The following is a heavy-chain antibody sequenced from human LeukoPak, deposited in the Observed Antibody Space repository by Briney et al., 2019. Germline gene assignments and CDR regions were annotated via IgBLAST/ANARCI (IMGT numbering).Heavy chain of an antibody. CDR1: GFTFSSYE. Sequence: GGSLRVSCAASGFTFSSYEINWVRQAPGKGLEWVSYISSSGSTIYYADSVKGRFTISRDNAKNSLYLQMNSLRAEDTAVYYCARDSLPYDYVWGSYRFFDPWGQGTLVTVSS. V-gene: IGHV3-48*03. CDR2: ISSSGSTI. J-gene: IGHJ5*02. CDR3: ARDSLPYDYVWGSYRFFDP. D-gene: IGHD3-16*02.